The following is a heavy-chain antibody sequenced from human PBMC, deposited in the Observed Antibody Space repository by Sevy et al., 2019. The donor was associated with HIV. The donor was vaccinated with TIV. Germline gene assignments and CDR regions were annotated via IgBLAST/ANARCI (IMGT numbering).Heavy chain of an antibody. Sequence: GGSLRLSCAASGFTVSSNYMSWVRQAPGKGLEWVSVIYSGGSTYYADSVKGRFTISRDNSKNTLYLQMNSLRAEDTAVYYCARAARDYYDSTTFDYWGQGTLVTVSS. CDR2: IYSGGST. CDR1: GFTVSSNY. J-gene: IGHJ4*02. CDR3: ARAARDYYDSTTFDY. D-gene: IGHD3-22*01. V-gene: IGHV3-53*01.